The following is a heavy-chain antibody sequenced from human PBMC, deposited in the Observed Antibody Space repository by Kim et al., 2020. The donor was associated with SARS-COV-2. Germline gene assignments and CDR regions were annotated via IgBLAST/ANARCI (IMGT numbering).Heavy chain of an antibody. J-gene: IGHJ6*02. CDR2: IYYSGST. CDR3: AGDLSGSHQWPGYYGMDV. Sequence: SETLSLTCTVSGGSISSYYWSWIRQPPGKGLEWIGYIYYSGSTNYNPSLKSRVTISVDTSKNQFSLKLSSVTAADTAVYYCAGDLSGSHQWPGYYGMDVWGQGTTVTVSS. CDR1: GGSISSYY. D-gene: IGHD1-26*01. V-gene: IGHV4-59*01.